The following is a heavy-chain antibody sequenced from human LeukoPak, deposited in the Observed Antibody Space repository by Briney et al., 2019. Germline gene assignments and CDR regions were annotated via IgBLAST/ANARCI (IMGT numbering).Heavy chain of an antibody. V-gene: IGHV1-2*02. J-gene: IGHJ2*01. CDR2: INPNSGGT. Sequence: ASVKVSCKASGYTFTGYYIHWMRQAPGQGLEWMGWINPNSGGTNYAQKFQGRATMTRGTSISTAYMELSRLTSDDTAVYYCARGRGTTMVRGVITNYFDLWGRGSLVTVSS. CDR1: GYTFTGYY. D-gene: IGHD3-10*01. CDR3: ARGRGTTMVRGVITNYFDL.